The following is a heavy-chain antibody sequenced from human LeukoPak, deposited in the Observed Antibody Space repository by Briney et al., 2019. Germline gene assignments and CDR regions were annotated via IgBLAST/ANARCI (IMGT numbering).Heavy chain of an antibody. V-gene: IGHV3-23*01. CDR1: GFTFSSYA. J-gene: IGHJ4*02. Sequence: PGGSLRLSCAASGFTFSSYAMSWVRQAPGKGLEWVSAISCSGGGTYYADSVKGRFTISRDNSKNTLYLQMNSLRAEDTAVYYCAKERYCSSTSCPPDYWGQGTLVTVSS. CDR3: AKERYCSSTSCPPDY. CDR2: ISCSGGGT. D-gene: IGHD2-2*01.